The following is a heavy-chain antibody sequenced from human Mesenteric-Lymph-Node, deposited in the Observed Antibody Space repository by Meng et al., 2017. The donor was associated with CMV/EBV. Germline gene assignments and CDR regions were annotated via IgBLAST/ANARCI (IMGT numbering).Heavy chain of an antibody. J-gene: IGHJ4*02. V-gene: IGHV6-1*01. CDR2: TYYRSKWYT. CDR3: SRDDNSGYYSLDY. D-gene: IGHD3-22*01. CDR1: GDSVSSRSAA. Sequence: SQTLSLTGAISGDSVSSRSAAWNWIRQSPSRGLEWLGRTYYRSKWYTDYAVSVKSRITISPDISKNQFSLQLNSVTPEDAAVYYCSRDDNSGYYSLDYWGQGTLVTVSS.